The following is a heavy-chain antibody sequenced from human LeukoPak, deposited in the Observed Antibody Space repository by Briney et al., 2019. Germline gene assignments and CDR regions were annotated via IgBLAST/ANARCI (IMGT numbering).Heavy chain of an antibody. CDR3: ARVGEGGYFDWLPIDY. V-gene: IGHV4-59*01. CDR1: GGSISSYY. CDR2: IYYSGST. J-gene: IGHJ4*02. Sequence: SETLSLTCTVSGGSISSYYWSWIRRPPGKGLEWIGYIYYSGSTNYNPSLKSRVTISVDTSKNQFSLKLSSVTAADTAVYYCARVGEGGYFDWLPIDYWGQGTLVTVSS. D-gene: IGHD3-9*01.